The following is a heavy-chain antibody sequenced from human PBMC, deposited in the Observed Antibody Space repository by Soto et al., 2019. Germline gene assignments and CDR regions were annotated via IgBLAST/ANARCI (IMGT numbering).Heavy chain of an antibody. CDR2: IVVGRCNT. Sequence: TVQWVRHAGGQRLEWIGWIVVGRCNTNYPQHFTARVTITRDMSTSTAYMELSSLRSEDTAVYYCAAAPGYYYDSSDDAFDIWGQGTMVTVSS. V-gene: IGHV1-58*01. CDR3: AAAPGYYYDSSDDAFDI. CDR1: T. J-gene: IGHJ3*02. D-gene: IGHD3-22*01.